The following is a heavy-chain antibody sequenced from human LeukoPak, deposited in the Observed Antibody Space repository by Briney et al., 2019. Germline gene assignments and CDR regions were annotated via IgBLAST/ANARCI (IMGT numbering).Heavy chain of an antibody. CDR3: TRGAYSGSY. J-gene: IGHJ4*02. D-gene: IGHD1-26*01. V-gene: IGHV3-49*04. CDR2: IRSEAYGGTT. CDR1: GFTFRDYT. Sequence: GGSLRLSCTASGFTFRDYTMTWVRQAPGKGLEWVSFIRSEAYGGTTEYAASVKGRFTISRDDSKSIVYLEMNTLKTEGTAVYYCTRGAYSGSYWGQGTLVTVSS.